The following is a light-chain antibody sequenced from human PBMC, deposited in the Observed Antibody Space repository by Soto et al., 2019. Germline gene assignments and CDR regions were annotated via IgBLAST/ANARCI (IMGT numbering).Light chain of an antibody. CDR1: SSNIGSNY. J-gene: IGLJ1*01. Sequence: IIYYESSSNIGSNYVYWYQQLPGTAPKLLIYRNNQRPSGVPDRFSGSKSGTSASLAISGLRSEDEADYYCAAWDDSLSGYVFGTGTKVTVL. CDR3: AAWDDSLSGYV. V-gene: IGLV1-47*01. CDR2: RNN.